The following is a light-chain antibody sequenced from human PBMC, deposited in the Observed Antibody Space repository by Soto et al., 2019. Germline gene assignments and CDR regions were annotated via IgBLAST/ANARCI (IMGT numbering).Light chain of an antibody. V-gene: IGKV3-20*01. CDR2: GGS. CDR3: QQLSSSPRT. Sequence: EIVLTQSPGTLSLSPGERATLSCRASQSLTNSHLAWYQQKPGQAPKVLIYGGSNRATGIPDRFSGSGSGTDFTLTISRLEPEDFAVYYCQQLSSSPRTFGQGTKLEIK. CDR1: QSLTNSH. J-gene: IGKJ2*01.